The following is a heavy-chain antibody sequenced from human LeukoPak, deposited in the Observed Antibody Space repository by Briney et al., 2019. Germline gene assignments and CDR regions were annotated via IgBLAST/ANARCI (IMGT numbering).Heavy chain of an antibody. J-gene: IGHJ4*02. CDR1: GFTSSNHW. Sequence: GGSLRLSCAASGFTSSNHWMSWVRQAPGKGPEWVADIKQDGSEKYYVDSVKGRFTISRDNSKNTLYLQMNSLRAEDTAVYYCARDRGWTGYFDYWGQGTLVTVSS. CDR3: ARDRGWTGYFDY. D-gene: IGHD3/OR15-3a*01. V-gene: IGHV3-7*03. CDR2: IKQDGSEK.